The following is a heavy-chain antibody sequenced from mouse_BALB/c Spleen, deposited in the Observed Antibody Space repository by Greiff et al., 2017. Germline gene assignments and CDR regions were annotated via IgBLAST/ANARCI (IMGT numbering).Heavy chain of an antibody. J-gene: IGHJ1*01. Sequence: EVMLVESGGGLVQPGGSLKLSCAASGFTFSSYGMSWVRQTPDKMLELVATINSNGGSTYYPDSVKGRFTISRDNAKNTLYLQMSSLKSEDTAMYYCARGLRGYFDVWGAGTTVTVSS. CDR1: GFTFSSYG. D-gene: IGHD2-2*01. V-gene: IGHV5-6-3*01. CDR2: INSNGGST. CDR3: ARGLRGYFDV.